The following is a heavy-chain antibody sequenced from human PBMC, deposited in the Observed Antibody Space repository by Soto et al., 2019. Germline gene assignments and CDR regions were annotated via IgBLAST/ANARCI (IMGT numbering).Heavy chain of an antibody. J-gene: IGHJ3*02. CDR3: ARGGGVGVAGSAAFDM. Sequence: QLHLVQSGAVVKKPGASVTVSCSASGYPVTAYYMHWVRQAPGRGLEWMGGVNPATGAAKYTQQCEGMVTVARAPSTSKVFLELRGLISEYTAVFYFARGGGVGVAGSAAFDMWGQGTLVTVSS. D-gene: IGHD3-3*01. V-gene: IGHV1-2*02. CDR2: VNPATGAA. CDR1: GYPVTAYY.